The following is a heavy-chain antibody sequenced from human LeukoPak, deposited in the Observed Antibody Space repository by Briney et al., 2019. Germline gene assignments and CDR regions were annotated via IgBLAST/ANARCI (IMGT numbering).Heavy chain of an antibody. Sequence: SETLSHTCTVSGVSIISYYWSWIRQPPGKGLEWIALIHSSGSTGYNPSLKSRFTISVDTSKNHFSLKVTSMSAADTGVYYCARSLPGAIGAADFWGQGTLVTVSS. D-gene: IGHD6-13*01. J-gene: IGHJ4*02. CDR3: ARSLPGAIGAADF. CDR2: IHSSGST. V-gene: IGHV4-59*01. CDR1: GVSIISYY.